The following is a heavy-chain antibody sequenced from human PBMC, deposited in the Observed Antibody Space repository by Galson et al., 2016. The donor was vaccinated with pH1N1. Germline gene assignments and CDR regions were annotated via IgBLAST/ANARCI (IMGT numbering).Heavy chain of an antibody. J-gene: IGHJ4*02. Sequence: SVKVSCKASGGSFSSQTISWVRQAPGQGPEWMGGVIPVFGTSNLAQGFQGGVTITADISTGTAYMELRSLKSEDTAVYYCATSVTGQSFGYYFNNWGQGTLVIVSP. CDR2: VIPVFGTS. D-gene: IGHD3-16*01. CDR3: ATSVTGQSFGYYFNN. CDR1: GGSFSSQT. V-gene: IGHV1-69*06.